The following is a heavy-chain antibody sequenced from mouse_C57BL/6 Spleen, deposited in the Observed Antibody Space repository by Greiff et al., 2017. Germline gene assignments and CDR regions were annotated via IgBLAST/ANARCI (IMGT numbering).Heavy chain of an antibody. Sequence: DVQLVESGGDLVKPGGSLKLSCAASGFPFSSYGMSWVRQTPDKRLEWVATISSGGSYNYYPDSVKGRCTISRDNAKNTLYLQMISLTSEDTAVYYCARRIITRGRFYAKDYWGQGSSVTVS. CDR3: ARRIITRGRFYAKDY. V-gene: IGHV5-6*01. CDR2: ISSGGSYN. J-gene: IGHJ4*01. CDR1: GFPFSSYG. D-gene: IGHD2-12*01.